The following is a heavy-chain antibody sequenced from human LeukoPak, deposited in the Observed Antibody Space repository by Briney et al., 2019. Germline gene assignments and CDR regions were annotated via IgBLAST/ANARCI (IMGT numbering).Heavy chain of an antibody. CDR3: AKAISGPMVRGVIDS. D-gene: IGHD3-10*01. Sequence: PGRSLRLSCAASGFRFDDYAMSWVRHPPGKGLEWVSGISWNSGSIGYADSVKGRFTISRDNAKNSLYLQMNSLSTEDTALYYCAKAISGPMVRGVIDSWGQGTLVTVSS. CDR2: ISWNSGSI. J-gene: IGHJ4*02. CDR1: GFRFDDYA. V-gene: IGHV3-9*01.